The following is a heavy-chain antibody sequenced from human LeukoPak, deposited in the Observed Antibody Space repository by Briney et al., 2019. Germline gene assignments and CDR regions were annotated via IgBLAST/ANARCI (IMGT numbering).Heavy chain of an antibody. CDR1: GYTFTGYY. D-gene: IGHD3-10*01. CDR2: INPNSGGT. CDR3: ALPQDFGELSSIPGY. J-gene: IGHJ4*02. V-gene: IGHV1-2*02. Sequence: ASVKVFCKASGYTFTGYYMHWVRQAPAQGLEWMGWINPNSGGTNYAQKFQGRVTMTRDTSISTAYMELSRLRSDDTAVYYCALPQDFGELSSIPGYWGQGTLVTVSS.